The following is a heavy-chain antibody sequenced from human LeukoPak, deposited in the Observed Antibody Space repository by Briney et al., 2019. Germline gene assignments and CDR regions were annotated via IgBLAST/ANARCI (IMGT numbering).Heavy chain of an antibody. CDR1: GFTFSDYY. CDR2: IKEDGNEK. CDR3: ARCGMLWFGESHFDD. Sequence: GGSLRLSCAASGFTFSDYYMSWIRQAPGKGLEWVANIKEDGNEKNYVDSVKGRFIISRDNAKNSVYLQMNSLRGDDTAIYYCARCGMLWFGESHFDDWGQGTLVTVSS. V-gene: IGHV3-7*01. D-gene: IGHD3-10*01. J-gene: IGHJ4*02.